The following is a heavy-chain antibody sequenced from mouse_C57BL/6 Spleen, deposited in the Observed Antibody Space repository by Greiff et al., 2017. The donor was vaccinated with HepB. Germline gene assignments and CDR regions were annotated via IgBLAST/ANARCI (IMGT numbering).Heavy chain of an antibody. V-gene: IGHV1-64*01. CDR3: AGEGVSFAY. Sequence: QVHVKQPGAELVKPGASVKLSCKASGYTFTCYWMNWVQQRPGHGLEWIGMIHPTSSSTNYNEKFKSKATLTVDKSSSTAYMQLSSLTSEDSAVYYCAGEGVSFAYWGQGTLVTVSA. CDR2: IHPTSSST. CDR1: GYTFTCYW. J-gene: IGHJ3*01.